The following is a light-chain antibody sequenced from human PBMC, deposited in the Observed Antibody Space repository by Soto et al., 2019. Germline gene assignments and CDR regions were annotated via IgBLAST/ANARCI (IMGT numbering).Light chain of an antibody. Sequence: EVVLTQSPGTLSLSPGDRANLSCRATQSISSGYLAWYQQKPGQAPRLLIYGASTRATGIPDRFSGSGSAADFTLTITRLEPEDFAVYYCQHYGTSTRTFGQGTKGEIK. CDR3: QHYGTSTRT. CDR1: QSISSGY. CDR2: GAS. V-gene: IGKV3-20*01. J-gene: IGKJ1*01.